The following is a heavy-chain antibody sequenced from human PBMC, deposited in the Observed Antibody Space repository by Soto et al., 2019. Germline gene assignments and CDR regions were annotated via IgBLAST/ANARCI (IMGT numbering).Heavy chain of an antibody. D-gene: IGHD3-16*02. CDR1: GGSFSGYY. V-gene: IGHV4-34*01. Sequence: SETLSLTCAVYGGSFSGYYWSWIRQPPGKGLEWIGEINHSGSTNYNPSLKSRATISVDTSKNQFSLKLSSVTAADTAVYYCARGKLSDYVWGSYRYHFDYWGQGTVVTVSS. CDR3: ARGKLSDYVWGSYRYHFDY. CDR2: INHSGST. J-gene: IGHJ4*02.